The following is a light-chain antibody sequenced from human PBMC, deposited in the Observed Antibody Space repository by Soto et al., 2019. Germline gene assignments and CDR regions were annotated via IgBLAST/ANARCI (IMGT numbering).Light chain of an antibody. CDR2: GAS. CDR3: QQYGSSPGT. Sequence: EIVLTQSPGTLSLSPGERATLSCRASQSVSSSYLAWYQQKPGQAPRLLIYGASSRATGIPDRFSGSGSGTDFPLTISRLEPEDFAVYSCQQYGSSPGTFGQGPKVEIK. J-gene: IGKJ1*01. CDR1: QSVSSSY. V-gene: IGKV3-20*01.